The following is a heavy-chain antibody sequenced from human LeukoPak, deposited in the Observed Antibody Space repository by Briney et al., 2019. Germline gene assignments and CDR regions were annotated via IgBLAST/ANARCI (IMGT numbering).Heavy chain of an antibody. J-gene: IGHJ4*02. CDR2: IKEDGSRR. V-gene: IGHV3-7*03. CDR1: GFSLSGYW. CDR3: ATHWRGR. D-gene: IGHD1-1*01. Sequence: GGSLRLSCTASGFSLSGYWMSWVRQAPGKRPEWLANIKEDGSRRYYSESVRGRFTISRDNSENSLYLQMNSLRAEDTAVYYCATHWRGRWGQGTLVTVSS.